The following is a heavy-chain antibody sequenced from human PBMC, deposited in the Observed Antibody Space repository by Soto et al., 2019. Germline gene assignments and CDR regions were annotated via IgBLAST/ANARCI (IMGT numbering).Heavy chain of an antibody. CDR3: ARASRGYYYYMDV. D-gene: IGHD3-10*01. Sequence: SETLSLTCAVYGGSFSGYCWSWIRQPPGKGLEWIGEINHSGSTNYNPSLKSRVTISVDTSKNQFTLKLSSVTAADTAVYYCARASRGYYYYMDVWGKGTTVTVSS. J-gene: IGHJ6*03. CDR2: INHSGST. CDR1: GGSFSGYC. V-gene: IGHV4-34*01.